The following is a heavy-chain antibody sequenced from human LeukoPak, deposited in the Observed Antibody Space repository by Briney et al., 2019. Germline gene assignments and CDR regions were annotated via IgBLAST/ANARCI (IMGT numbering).Heavy chain of an antibody. CDR1: GFIFSDHY. CDR2: IRNKANRYTT. D-gene: IGHD1-26*01. V-gene: IGHV3-72*01. Sequence: PGGSLRLSCAASGFIFSDHYMEWVRQAPGKGLEWLGRIRNKANRYTTEYAASVKNRLTISRDDSTTSVYLQMNSLKIEDTAVSYCSRSLPSGMRVMAHWGQGTLVTVSS. J-gene: IGHJ4*02. CDR3: SRSLPSGMRVMAH.